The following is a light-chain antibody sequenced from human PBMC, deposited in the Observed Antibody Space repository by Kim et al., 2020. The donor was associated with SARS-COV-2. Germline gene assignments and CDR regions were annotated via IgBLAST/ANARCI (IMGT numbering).Light chain of an antibody. Sequence: QSALTQPRSVSGSPGQSVTISCTGTSSDVGDYNYVSWYEQHPGKAPKLMIYDVSKRPSGVPDRFSGSKSGNTASLTISGLQADDEADYYCCSYAGSYTFVFGGGTQLTVL. J-gene: IGLJ3*02. CDR2: DVS. CDR1: SSDVGDYNY. V-gene: IGLV2-11*01. CDR3: CSYAGSYTFV.